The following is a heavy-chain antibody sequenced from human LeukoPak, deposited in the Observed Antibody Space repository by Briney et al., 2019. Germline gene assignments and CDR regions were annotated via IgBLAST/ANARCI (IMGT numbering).Heavy chain of an antibody. V-gene: IGHV3-23*01. CDR3: AKDRESSSSWYYFDY. D-gene: IGHD6-6*01. CDR1: GFTFSSYA. J-gene: IGHJ4*02. CDR2: ISGSGGST. Sequence: GGSLRLSCAASGFTFSSYAMSWVRQAPGKGLEWVSAISGSGGSTYYADSVKGRFTISRDNPKNTLYLQMNSLRAEDTAVYYCAKDRESSSSWYYFDYWGQRTLVTVSS.